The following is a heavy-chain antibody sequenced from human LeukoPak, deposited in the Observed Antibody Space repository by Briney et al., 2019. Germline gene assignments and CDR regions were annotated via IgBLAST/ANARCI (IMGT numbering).Heavy chain of an antibody. CDR1: GFTFSDYY. CDR2: ISSSSSYT. Sequence: GSLRLSCAASGFTFSDYYMSWIRQAPGKGVEWVSYISSSSSYTNYADSVKGRFTISRDNAKNSLYLQLNSLRAEDTAVYYCARDGGTYHFDYWGQGTLVTVSS. D-gene: IGHD1-26*01. V-gene: IGHV3-11*06. CDR3: ARDGGTYHFDY. J-gene: IGHJ4*02.